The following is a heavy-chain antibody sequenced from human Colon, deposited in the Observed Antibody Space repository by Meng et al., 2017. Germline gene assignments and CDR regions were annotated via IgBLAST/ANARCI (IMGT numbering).Heavy chain of an antibody. CDR2: IIPIFGTA. J-gene: IGHJ3*02. CDR1: GGTFSSKA. Sequence: QGRLGPCGAEVKKPGSSVKAPCKASGGTFSSKAISWVRQAPGQGLEWMGGIIPIFGTANYAQKFQGRVTITADKSTSTAYMELSSLRSEDTAVYYCARDSSGSRGAFDIWGQGTMVTVSS. V-gene: IGHV1-69*14. CDR3: ARDSSGSRGAFDI. D-gene: IGHD6-19*01.